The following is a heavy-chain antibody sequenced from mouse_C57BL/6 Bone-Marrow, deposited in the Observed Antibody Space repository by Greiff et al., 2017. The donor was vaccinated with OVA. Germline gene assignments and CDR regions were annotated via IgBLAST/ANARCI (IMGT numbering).Heavy chain of an antibody. V-gene: IGHV1-63*01. J-gene: IGHJ3*01. Sequence: QVQLQQSGAELVRPGTSVKMSCKASGYTFTNYWIGWAKQRPGHGLEWIGDIYPGGGYTTSNEKFKGKATLTADKSSSTAYMQFSSLTSEDSAIYYCARGGYGSSSWFAYWGQGTLVTVSA. CDR2: IYPGGGYT. CDR3: ARGGYGSSSWFAY. D-gene: IGHD1-1*01. CDR1: GYTFTNYW.